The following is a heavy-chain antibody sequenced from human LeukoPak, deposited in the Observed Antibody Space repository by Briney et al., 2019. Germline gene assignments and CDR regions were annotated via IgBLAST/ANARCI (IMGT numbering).Heavy chain of an antibody. Sequence: KTSETLSLTCAVYGGSFSGYYWSWIRQPPGKGLEWIGYIYYSGSTYYNPSLKSRVTISVDTSKNQFSLKLSSVTAADTAVYYCARVPRQLRFFAQNYYGMDVWGQGTTVTVSS. J-gene: IGHJ6*02. D-gene: IGHD3-3*01. CDR3: ARVPRQLRFFAQNYYGMDV. CDR1: GGSFSGYY. V-gene: IGHV4-30-4*08. CDR2: IYYSGST.